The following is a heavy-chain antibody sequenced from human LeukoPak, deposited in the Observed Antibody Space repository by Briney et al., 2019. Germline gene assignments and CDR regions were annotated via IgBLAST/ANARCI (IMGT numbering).Heavy chain of an antibody. V-gene: IGHV4-59*01. CDR1: GGSISSYY. CDR2: IYYSGST. CDR3: ARGVGGSSFYYNWFDP. D-gene: IGHD1-26*01. Sequence: PSETLSLTCTVSGGSISSYYWSWIRQPPGKGLEWIGYIYYSGSTNYNPSLKSRVTISVDTSKNQFSLKLSSVTAADTAVYYCARGVGGSSFYYNWFDPWGQGTLVTVSS. J-gene: IGHJ5*02.